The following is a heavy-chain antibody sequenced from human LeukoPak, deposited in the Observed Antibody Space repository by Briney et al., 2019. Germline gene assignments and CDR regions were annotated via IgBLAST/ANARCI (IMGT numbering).Heavy chain of an antibody. J-gene: IGHJ3*02. D-gene: IGHD3-9*01. CDR1: GGSFSGYY. CDR2: INHSGST. Sequence: SETLSLTCAVYGGSFSGYYWSWIRQPPGKGLEWIGEINHSGSTNYNPSLKSRVTISVDTSKNQFSLKLSSVTAADTAVYYCARVCYDILTGYAIDAFDIWGQGTMVAVSS. CDR3: ARVCYDILTGYAIDAFDI. V-gene: IGHV4-34*01.